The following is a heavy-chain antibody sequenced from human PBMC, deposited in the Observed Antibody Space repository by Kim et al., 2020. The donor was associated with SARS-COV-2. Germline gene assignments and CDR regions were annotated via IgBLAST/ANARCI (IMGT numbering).Heavy chain of an antibody. D-gene: IGHD3-3*01. Sequence: ASVKVSCRASGYTFASFGIHWVRQAPGQGPEWMGWISGYNGKVQFAQKFQGRLTLTTDTSRTTVYMALRSLRSDDRAVYYCAREGAWYDDFWTDFTGLDY. CDR2: ISGYNGKV. V-gene: IGHV1-18*01. CDR3: AREGAWYDDFWTDFTGLDY. J-gene: IGHJ4*01. CDR1: GYTFASFG.